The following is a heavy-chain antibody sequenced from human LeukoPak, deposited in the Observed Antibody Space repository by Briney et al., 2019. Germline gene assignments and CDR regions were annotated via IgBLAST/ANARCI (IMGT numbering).Heavy chain of an antibody. D-gene: IGHD3-22*01. J-gene: IGHJ4*02. CDR3: ARHGTGHFDSSGYYYQFDY. V-gene: IGHV4-39*01. Sequence: SETLSLTCTVSGGSLSSSSYHWGWIRQSPGKGLEWIGSIYYSGSTYYNPSLKSRITISVDSSKNQFSLKLSSVTAADTAVYYCARHGTGHFDSSGYYYQFDYWGQGTLSPSPQ. CDR2: IYYSGST. CDR1: GGSLSSSSYH.